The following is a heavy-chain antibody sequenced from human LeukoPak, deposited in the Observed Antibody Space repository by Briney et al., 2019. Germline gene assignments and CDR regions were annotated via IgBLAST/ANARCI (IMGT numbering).Heavy chain of an antibody. V-gene: IGHV3-30*18. Sequence: PGRSLRLSCAASGFTFSSYGMHWVRQAPGKGLEWVAVISYDGSNKYYADSVKGRFTISRDNSKNTLYLQMNSLRAEDTAVYYCAKVPYSSSSSAFDIWGQGTMVTVSS. CDR1: GFTFSSYG. J-gene: IGHJ3*02. CDR3: AKVPYSSSSSAFDI. CDR2: ISYDGSNK. D-gene: IGHD6-6*01.